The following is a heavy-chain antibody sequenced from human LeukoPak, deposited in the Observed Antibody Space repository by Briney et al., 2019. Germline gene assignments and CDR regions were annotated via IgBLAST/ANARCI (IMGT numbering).Heavy chain of an antibody. CDR1: GFTFSSYS. CDR2: ISSSSSYI. J-gene: IGHJ4*02. Sequence: GGSLRLYCAASGFTFSSYSMNWVRQAPGKELEWVSSISSSSSYIYYADSVKGRFTISRDNAKNSLYLQMNSLRAEDTAVYYCASGGASAHYYFDYWGQGTLVTVSS. D-gene: IGHD1-26*01. V-gene: IGHV3-21*01. CDR3: ASGGASAHYYFDY.